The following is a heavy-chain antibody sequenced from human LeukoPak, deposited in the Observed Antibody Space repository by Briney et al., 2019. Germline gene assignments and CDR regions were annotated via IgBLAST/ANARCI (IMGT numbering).Heavy chain of an antibody. CDR3: ARDNQEEREYQLLSNGMDV. CDR1: GGTFSSYA. J-gene: IGHJ6*02. V-gene: IGHV1-69*04. D-gene: IGHD2-2*01. CDR2: IIPILGIA. Sequence: PAASVKVSYKASGGTFSSYAISWVRQAPGQGLEWMGRIIPILGIANYAQKFQGRVTITADKSTSTAYMELSSLRSEDTAVYYCARDNQEEREYQLLSNGMDVWGQGTTVTVSS.